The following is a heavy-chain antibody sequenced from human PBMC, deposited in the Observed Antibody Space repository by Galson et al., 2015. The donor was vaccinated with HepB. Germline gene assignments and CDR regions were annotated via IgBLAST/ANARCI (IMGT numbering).Heavy chain of an antibody. J-gene: IGHJ6*02. Sequence: SVKVSCKASGGTFSSYVVSWVRQAPGQGLEWMGGIIPIFGTGNYPQKFQGRVTITADESTSTAFLELSSLRSEDTAVYHCARGLYKRGYCSGGSCYSGSYYGMDVWGQGTTVTVSS. CDR1: GGTFSSYV. CDR3: ARGLYKRGYCSGGSCYSGSYYGMDV. D-gene: IGHD2-15*01. CDR2: IIPIFGTG. V-gene: IGHV1-69*13.